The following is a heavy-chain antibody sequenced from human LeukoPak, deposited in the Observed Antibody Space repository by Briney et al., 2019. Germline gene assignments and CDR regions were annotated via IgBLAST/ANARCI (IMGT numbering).Heavy chain of an antibody. D-gene: IGHD6-19*01. Sequence: GGSLRLSCAASGFTFSSYAMSSVRQAPGKGLEWVAAISYTGGSTYYADSVEGRFTISRDNPKNTLDPQMSSLRAADTAVYYCAKDRQTTGWHILDHWGQGTLVTVSS. CDR2: ISYTGGST. CDR1: GFTFSSYA. CDR3: AKDRQTTGWHILDH. V-gene: IGHV3-23*01. J-gene: IGHJ4*02.